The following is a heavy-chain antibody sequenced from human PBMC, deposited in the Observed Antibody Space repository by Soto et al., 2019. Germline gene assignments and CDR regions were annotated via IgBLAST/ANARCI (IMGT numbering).Heavy chain of an antibody. D-gene: IGHD1-26*01. V-gene: IGHV3-72*01. Sequence: EVQLVESGGGLVQPGGSLRLSCAASGFTFSDHYMDWVRQAPGKGLEWVGRTRTKANSYSTDYAASVKGRFTISRDDSKNSLYLQMNSLKTEDTAVYYCTTLIVGTPSYWGQGALVTVSS. CDR1: GFTFSDHY. J-gene: IGHJ4*02. CDR3: TTLIVGTPSY. CDR2: TRTKANSYST.